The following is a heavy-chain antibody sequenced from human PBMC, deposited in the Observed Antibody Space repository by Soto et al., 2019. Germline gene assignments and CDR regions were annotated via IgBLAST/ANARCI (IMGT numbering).Heavy chain of an antibody. CDR1: GFTFSSYG. V-gene: IGHV3-30*18. CDR3: AKALLRSGRAYGMDV. J-gene: IGHJ6*02. Sequence: QVQLVESGGGVVQPGRSLRLSCAASGFTFSSYGMHWVRQAPGKGLEWVAVISYDGSNKYYADSVKGRFTISRDNSKNTLYLQMNSLRAEDTAVYYCAKALLRSGRAYGMDVWGQGTTVTVSS. CDR2: ISYDGSNK.